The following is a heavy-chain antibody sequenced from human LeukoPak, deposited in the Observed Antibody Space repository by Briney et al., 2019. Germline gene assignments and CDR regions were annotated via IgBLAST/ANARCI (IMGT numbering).Heavy chain of an antibody. D-gene: IGHD2-2*01. CDR3: ARAMPRDNWFDP. Sequence: GRSLRLSCAASGLTFNSYWMHWVRQVAGKGLVWVARINGDASNTTYADSAKGRFTISRDNAKNTLYLQMNSLRVDDTAVYYCARAMPRDNWFDPWGQGSLVTVSS. J-gene: IGHJ5*02. V-gene: IGHV3-74*03. CDR1: GLTFNSYW. CDR2: INGDASNT.